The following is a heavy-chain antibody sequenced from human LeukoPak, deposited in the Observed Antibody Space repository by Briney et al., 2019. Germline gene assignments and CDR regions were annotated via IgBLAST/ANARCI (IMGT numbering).Heavy chain of an antibody. CDR3: ASSAPTHYYYYMDV. Sequence: SETLSLTCTVSGGSISSGSYYWSWIRQPAGKGLEWIGYIYHSGSTNYNPSLKSRVTISVDKSKNQFSLKLSSVTAADTAVYYCASSAPTHYYYYMDVWGKGTTVTVSS. V-gene: IGHV4-61*05. D-gene: IGHD2-15*01. CDR1: GGSISSGSYY. J-gene: IGHJ6*03. CDR2: IYHSGST.